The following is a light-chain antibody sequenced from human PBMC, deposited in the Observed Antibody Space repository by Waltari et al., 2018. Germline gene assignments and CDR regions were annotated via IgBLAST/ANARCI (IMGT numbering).Light chain of an antibody. V-gene: IGKV4-1*01. J-gene: IGKJ4*01. CDR1: QSVLYSSDHENY. Sequence: DIVMTQSPDSLAVSLGERATINCTSSQSVLYSSDHENYLAWYQQKPGQPPKLLIYWASARESGVPDRFSGSGSGTDFTLTINSLQAEDVAVYYCQQYYRVPLTFGGGTKVEIE. CDR3: QQYYRVPLT. CDR2: WAS.